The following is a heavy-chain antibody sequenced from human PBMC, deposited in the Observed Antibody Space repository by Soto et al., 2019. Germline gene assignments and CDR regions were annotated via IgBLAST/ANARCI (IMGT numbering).Heavy chain of an antibody. CDR3: ARHLRQLRYYSYGTDV. Sequence: RWESLKISCKGSGYSFTSYWIGWVRQMPGKGLEWMGIIYPGDSDTRYSPSFQGQVTISADKSISTAYLQWSSLKASDTAMYYCARHLRQLRYYSYGTDVWGQGITVTVSS. CDR1: GYSFTSYW. J-gene: IGHJ6*02. CDR2: IYPGDSDT. V-gene: IGHV5-51*01. D-gene: IGHD6-6*01.